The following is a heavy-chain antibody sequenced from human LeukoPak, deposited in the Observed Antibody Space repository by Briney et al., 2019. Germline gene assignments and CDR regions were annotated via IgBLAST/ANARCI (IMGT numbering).Heavy chain of an antibody. V-gene: IGHV3-74*01. D-gene: IGHD6-13*01. J-gene: IGHJ5*01. CDR2: INSDGRST. Sequence: GGSLRLSCAASGFTFSSYWMHWVRQAPGKGLVWVSRINSDGRSTSYADSVRGRFTVSRDNAKNTLYLQMNSLRGEDTAVYYCARDLAAAGTVPDSWGQGTLVTVSS. CDR1: GFTFSSYW. CDR3: ARDLAAAGTVPDS.